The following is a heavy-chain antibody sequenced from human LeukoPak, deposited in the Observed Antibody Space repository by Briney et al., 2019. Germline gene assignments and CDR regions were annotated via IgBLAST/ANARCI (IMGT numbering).Heavy chain of an antibody. CDR1: GFTFSSYS. CDR3: ARGIFSSWYYFDY. Sequence: GGSLRLSCAASGFTFSSYSMSWVRQAPGKGLEWVSYISSSSTIYYADSVKGRFTISRDNAKNSLYLQMNSLRAEDTAVYYCARGIFSSWYYFDYWGRGTLVTVSS. D-gene: IGHD6-19*01. V-gene: IGHV3-48*01. CDR2: ISSSSTI. J-gene: IGHJ4*02.